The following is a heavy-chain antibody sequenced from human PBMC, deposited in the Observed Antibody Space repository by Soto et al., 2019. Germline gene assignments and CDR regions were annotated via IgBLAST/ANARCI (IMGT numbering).Heavy chain of an antibody. J-gene: IGHJ4*02. CDR3: AKCPYSSAWEYYFDY. CDR2: INWNSGSI. CDR1: GFTFDDYA. Sequence: PGGSLRLSCAASGFTFDDYAMHWVRQAPGKGLEWVSGINWNSGSIGYADSVKGRFTISRDNAKNSLYLQMNNLRAEDTAFYYCAKCPYSSAWEYYFDYWGQGTLVTVSS. V-gene: IGHV3-9*01. D-gene: IGHD6-19*01.